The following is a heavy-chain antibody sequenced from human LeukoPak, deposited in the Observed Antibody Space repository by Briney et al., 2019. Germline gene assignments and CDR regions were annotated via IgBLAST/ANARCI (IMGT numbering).Heavy chain of an antibody. CDR3: ARLGPYSFDY. J-gene: IGHJ4*02. D-gene: IGHD3-16*01. Sequence: SGGSLRLSCAASGFTVSSNYMSWVRQAPGKGLEWVSVIYSGGSTYYADSVKGRFTISRDNSKNTLFLQMDSLGAEDTAVYYCARLGPYSFDYWGQGTLVTVSS. V-gene: IGHV3-53*01. CDR1: GFTVSSNY. CDR2: IYSGGST.